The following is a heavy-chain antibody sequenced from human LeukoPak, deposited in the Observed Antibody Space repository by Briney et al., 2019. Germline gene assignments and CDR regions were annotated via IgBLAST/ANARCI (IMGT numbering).Heavy chain of an antibody. Sequence: SETLSLTCAVYGGSFSGYYWSWIRQPPGKGLEWIGEINHSGNTNYSPSLKSRVSISVDTSKNQFSLKLSSVTAADTAVYYCARGLPTVFGVAIVSSCYFDYWGQGSLVTVSS. CDR2: INHSGNT. CDR3: ARGLPTVFGVAIVSSCYFDY. D-gene: IGHD3-3*01. J-gene: IGHJ4*02. CDR1: GGSFSGYY. V-gene: IGHV4-34*01.